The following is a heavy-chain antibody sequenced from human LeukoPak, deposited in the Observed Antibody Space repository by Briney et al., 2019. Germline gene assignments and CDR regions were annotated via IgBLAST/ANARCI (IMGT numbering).Heavy chain of an antibody. CDR3: ARVGDHFHWYLDL. J-gene: IGHJ2*01. Sequence: PGGSLRLSCAASGFTFSSYAMSWVRQAPGKGPEWVSAISSSGGTYYGDSVKGRFTISRDSSKNILSLQMNNLRAEDTAVYYCARVGDHFHWYLDLWGRGTLVTVSS. V-gene: IGHV3-23*01. CDR2: ISSSGGT. CDR1: GFTFSSYA. D-gene: IGHD3-10*01.